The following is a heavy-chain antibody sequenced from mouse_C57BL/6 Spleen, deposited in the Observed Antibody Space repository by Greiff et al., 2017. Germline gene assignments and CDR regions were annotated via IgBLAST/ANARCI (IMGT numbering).Heavy chain of an antibody. J-gene: IGHJ4*01. CDR2: IYPSDSET. Sequence: QVQLQQPGAELVRPGSSVKLSCKASGYTFTSYWMDWVKQRPGQGLEWIGNIYPSDSETHYNQKFKDKATLTVDKSSSTAYMQLSSLTSEDSAVYYCATRITTVVDPYAMDYWGQGTSVTVSS. D-gene: IGHD1-1*01. CDR1: GYTFTSYW. V-gene: IGHV1-61*01. CDR3: ATRITTVVDPYAMDY.